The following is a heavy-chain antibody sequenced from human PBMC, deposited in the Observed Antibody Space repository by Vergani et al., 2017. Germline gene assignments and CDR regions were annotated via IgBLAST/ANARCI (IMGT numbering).Heavy chain of an antibody. V-gene: IGHV3-66*01. CDR3: ARDTAARGY. Sequence: VQLVESGGGVVQPGRSLRLSCAASGFTFDDYAMHWVRQAPGKGLEWVSVIYSGGSTYYADSVKGRFTISRDNSKNTLYLQMNSLRAEDTAVYYCARDTAARGYWGQGTLVTVSS. D-gene: IGHD6-13*01. J-gene: IGHJ4*02. CDR1: GFTFDDYA. CDR2: IYSGGST.